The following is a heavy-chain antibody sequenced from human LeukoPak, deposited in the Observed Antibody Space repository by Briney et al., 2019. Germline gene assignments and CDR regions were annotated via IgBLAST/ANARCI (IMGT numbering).Heavy chain of an antibody. D-gene: IGHD1-26*01. J-gene: IGHJ4*02. CDR1: GGSVSSGSYY. V-gene: IGHV4-61*01. CDR2: MYYSGST. Sequence: SETLSLTCTVSGGSVSSGSYYWSWIRQAPGKGLERIGYMYYSGSTNYNPSLKSRVTISVDTSKNQFSLNLSSVTAADTAVYYCARVMVATTFYFDYWGQGTLVTVSS. CDR3: ARVMVATTFYFDY.